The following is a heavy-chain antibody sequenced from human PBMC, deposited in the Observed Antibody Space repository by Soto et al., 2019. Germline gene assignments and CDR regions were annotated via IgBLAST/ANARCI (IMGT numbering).Heavy chain of an antibody. J-gene: IGHJ4*02. CDR3: AKDGGGIAVAGDYFDY. V-gene: IGHV3-23*01. CDR1: GFTFSNYA. Sequence: EVQMLESGGGLVQPGGSLRLSCAASGFTFSNYAMSWVRQAPGKGLEWVSGISGSGGSTYYADSVKGRFTISRDNSKTTLYLQMSSLRAEDTAIYYCAKDGGGIAVAGDYFDYWGQGTLFTVSS. CDR2: ISGSGGST. D-gene: IGHD6-19*01.